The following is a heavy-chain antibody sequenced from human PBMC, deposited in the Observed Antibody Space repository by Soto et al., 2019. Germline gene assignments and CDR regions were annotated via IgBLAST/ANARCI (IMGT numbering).Heavy chain of an antibody. J-gene: IGHJ6*02. D-gene: IGHD6-13*01. CDR1: GYTFTNYA. CDR3: ARENLIAAAPYGMDV. V-gene: IGHV1-3*01. CDR2: INAGNGNT. Sequence: QVQLVQSGAEVKKPGASVKVSCKASGYTFTNYAVHWVRQAPGQRLEWMGWINAGNGNTKYSQKFQGRVTITRDTSASTAYMELSSLRSEDTAVYYCARENLIAAAPYGMDVWGQGTTVTVSS.